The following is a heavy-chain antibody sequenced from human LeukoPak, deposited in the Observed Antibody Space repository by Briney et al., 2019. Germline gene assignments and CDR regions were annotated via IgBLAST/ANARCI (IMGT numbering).Heavy chain of an antibody. V-gene: IGHV5-51*01. J-gene: IGHJ4*02. CDR1: GYSFTSYW. Sequence: GESLKISCKGSGYSFTSYWIGWVRQMPGKGQEWMGIIYPSDSDTRYSPSFQGQVTISADKSIGTAYLQWSSLKASDTAMYYCTRHMNGNYGLHWGQGTLVTVSS. D-gene: IGHD1-7*01. CDR2: IYPSDSDT. CDR3: TRHMNGNYGLH.